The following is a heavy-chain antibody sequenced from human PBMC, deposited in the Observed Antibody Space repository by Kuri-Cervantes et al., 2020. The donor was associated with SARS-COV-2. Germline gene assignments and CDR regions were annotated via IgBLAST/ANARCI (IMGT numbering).Heavy chain of an antibody. V-gene: IGHV3-21*01. D-gene: IGHD3-22*01. J-gene: IGHJ4*02. Sequence: GGSLRLSCAASGFTFSSYSMNWVRQAPGEGLEWVSSISSSSSYIYYADSVKGRFTISRDNAKNSLYLQMNSLRAEDTAVYYCATVSDYYDSSGYSLDFDYWGQGTLVTVSS. CDR1: GFTFSSYS. CDR2: ISSSSSYI. CDR3: ATVSDYYDSSGYSLDFDY.